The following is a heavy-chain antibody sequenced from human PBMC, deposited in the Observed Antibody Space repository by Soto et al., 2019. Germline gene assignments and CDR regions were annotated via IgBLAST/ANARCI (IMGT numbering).Heavy chain of an antibody. V-gene: IGHV4-59*08. D-gene: IGHD3-9*01. J-gene: IGHJ3*02. CDR3: ARLEYDILTGLTDAFDI. CDR1: GGSISSYY. Sequence: SETLSLTCTVSGGSISSYYWSWIRQPPGKGLEWIGYIYYSGSTNCNPSLKSRVTISVDTSKNQFSLKLSSVTAADTAVYYCARLEYDILTGLTDAFDIWGQGTMVTVSS. CDR2: IYYSGST.